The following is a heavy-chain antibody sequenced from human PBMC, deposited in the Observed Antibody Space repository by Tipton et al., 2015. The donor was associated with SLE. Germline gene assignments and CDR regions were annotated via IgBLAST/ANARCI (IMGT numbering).Heavy chain of an antibody. Sequence: TLSLTCTVSGGSISNYYWSWIRQSPGKGLEWIGYIYYSGHTDYNPSLKSRVTMSLDTSKDQFSLKVNSVTAADTAVYYCARAILGPGATWSFYYGMDVWGQGTTVTVSS. D-gene: IGHD3-3*01. CDR1: GGSISNYY. J-gene: IGHJ6*02. V-gene: IGHV4-59*01. CDR2: IYYSGHT. CDR3: ARAILGPGATWSFYYGMDV.